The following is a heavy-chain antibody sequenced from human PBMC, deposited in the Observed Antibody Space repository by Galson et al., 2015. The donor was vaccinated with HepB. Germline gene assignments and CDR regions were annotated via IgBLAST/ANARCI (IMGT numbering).Heavy chain of an antibody. D-gene: IGHD3-22*01. CDR3: ARDGNYYDSSDYYYDAFDI. CDR2: IKEDGSEE. J-gene: IGHJ3*02. V-gene: IGHV3-7*01. CDR1: EFTFSSSW. Sequence: SLRLSCAASEFTFSSSWMTWVRQAPGKGLEWVANIKEDGSEENYVDSVKGRFTISRDNAKNSLYLQMNSLRAEDTAVYYCARDGNYYDSSDYYYDAFDIWGQGTMVTVSS.